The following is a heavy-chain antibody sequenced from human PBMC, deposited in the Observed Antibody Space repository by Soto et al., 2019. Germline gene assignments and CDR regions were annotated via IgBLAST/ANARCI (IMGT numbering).Heavy chain of an antibody. V-gene: IGHV4-59*11. D-gene: IGHD3-22*01. CDR2: IFHSGIT. Sequence: SETLSLTCTISGDSFSNHYWTWIRQSPGKGLEWIGYIFHSGITDYNPSVKSRVTISIDKSRNLFSLNLTSVTAADTAVYYCARDRYFYDSRGYYRTLDSWGQGTLVTVS. CDR3: ARDRYFYDSRGYYRTLDS. CDR1: GDSFSNHY. J-gene: IGHJ5*01.